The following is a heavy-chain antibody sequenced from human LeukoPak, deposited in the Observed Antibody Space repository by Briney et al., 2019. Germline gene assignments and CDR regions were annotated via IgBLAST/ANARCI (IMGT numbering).Heavy chain of an antibody. J-gene: IGHJ4*02. D-gene: IGHD5-24*01. CDR2: ISYDGSNK. CDR1: GFTFSSYA. V-gene: IGHV3-30*04. CDR3: ARGHSRWLQYLPSTFDY. Sequence: GESLRLSCAASGFTFSSYAMHWVRQAPGKGLEWVAVISYDGSNKYYADSVKGRFTISRDNAKNSLYLQMNSLRAEDTAVYYCARGHSRWLQYLPSTFDYWGQGTLVTVSS.